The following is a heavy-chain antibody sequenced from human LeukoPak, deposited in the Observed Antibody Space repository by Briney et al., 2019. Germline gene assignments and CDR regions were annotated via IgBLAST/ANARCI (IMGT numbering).Heavy chain of an antibody. CDR1: GGSISRDNYC. CDR3: VRSRMGDGYNFAY. J-gene: IGHJ4*02. Sequence: SETLSPTCTVSGGSISRDNYCWGWIRQPPVKGLEWIGSFCYGGSSYNNPSLKSRVTISVDTSKNQLSLKLSSVTAADTAVYYCVRSRMGDGYNFAYWRQGILVTVSS. D-gene: IGHD5-24*01. V-gene: IGHV4-39*01. CDR2: FCYGGSS.